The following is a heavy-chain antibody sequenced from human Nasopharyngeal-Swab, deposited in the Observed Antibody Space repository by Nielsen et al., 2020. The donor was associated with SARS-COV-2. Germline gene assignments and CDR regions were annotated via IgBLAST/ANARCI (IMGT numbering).Heavy chain of an antibody. Sequence: ASVKVSCKPFGSTFNFYYMHWVRQAPGHGLEWVGMINPRDGSTSYADNLQGRVTMTSDTSTGTVYMELSSLKSGDTAVYYCARWVEAATIFDTWGQGTMVTVSS. V-gene: IGHV1-46*02. J-gene: IGHJ3*02. CDR2: INPRDGST. CDR3: ARWVEAATIFDT. D-gene: IGHD6-13*01. CDR1: GSTFNFYY.